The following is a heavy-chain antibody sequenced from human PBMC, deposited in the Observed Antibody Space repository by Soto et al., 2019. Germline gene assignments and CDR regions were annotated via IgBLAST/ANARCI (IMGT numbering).Heavy chain of an antibody. J-gene: IGHJ4*02. CDR2: IRSKAYGGTT. D-gene: IGHD3-3*01. CDR1: GFTFGDYA. V-gene: IGHV3-49*03. CDR3: TRVGIKIPTIFGVVTRLSY. Sequence: EVQLVESGGGLVQPGRSLRLSCTASGFTFGDYAMSWFRQAPGKGLEWVGFIRSKAYGGTTEYAASVKGRFTISRDDSKSIAYLQMNSLKTEDTAVYYCTRVGIKIPTIFGVVTRLSYWGQGTLVTVSS.